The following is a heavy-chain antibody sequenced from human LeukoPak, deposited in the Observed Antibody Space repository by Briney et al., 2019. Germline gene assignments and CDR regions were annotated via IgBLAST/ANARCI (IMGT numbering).Heavy chain of an antibody. CDR2: INSDGSST. D-gene: IGHD3-22*01. V-gene: IGHV3-74*01. CDR1: GFTFSSYW. CDR3: ASLHYYDPSIDY. J-gene: IGHJ4*02. Sequence: PGGSLRLSCAASGFTFSSYWMHWVRHAPGKGLVWVSRINSDGSSTSYADSVKGRFTISRDNAKNTLYLQMNSLRAEDTAVYYCASLHYYDPSIDYWGQGTLVTVSS.